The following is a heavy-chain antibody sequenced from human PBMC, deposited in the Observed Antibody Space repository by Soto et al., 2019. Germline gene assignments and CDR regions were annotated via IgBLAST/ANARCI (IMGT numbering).Heavy chain of an antibody. J-gene: IGHJ4*02. V-gene: IGHV3-33*01. CDR3: ARVYGSGTYPIDY. Sequence: QVQLVESGGGVVQPGRSLRLSCAASGFAFSSYGMHWVRQAPGKGLEWVTVIWSGGSDKYYADSVKGRFTISRDNSKNTLYLQMNSLRAEDTAVYSCARVYGSGTYPIDYWGQGTLVTVSS. CDR2: IWSGGSDK. D-gene: IGHD3-10*01. CDR1: GFAFSSYG.